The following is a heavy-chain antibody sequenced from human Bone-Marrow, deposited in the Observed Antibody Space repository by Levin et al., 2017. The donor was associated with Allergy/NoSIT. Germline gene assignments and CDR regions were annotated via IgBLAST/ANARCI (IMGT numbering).Heavy chain of an antibody. Sequence: GGSLRLSCAASGFTFSSYTMNWVRQAPGKGLEWVSSISSSSSYIYYADSVKGRFTISRDNAKNSLYLQMNSLRAEDTAVYYCASDSYGYEGDAFDIWGQGTMVTVSS. CDR1: GFTFSSYT. J-gene: IGHJ3*02. CDR2: ISSSSSYI. D-gene: IGHD5-18*01. V-gene: IGHV3-21*01. CDR3: ASDSYGYEGDAFDI.